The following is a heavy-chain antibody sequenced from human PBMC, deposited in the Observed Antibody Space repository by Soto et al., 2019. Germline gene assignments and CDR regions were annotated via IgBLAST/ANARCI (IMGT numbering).Heavy chain of an antibody. D-gene: IGHD3-16*02. J-gene: IGHJ4*02. V-gene: IGHV3-33*01. Sequence: GGSLRLSCAASGFTFSSYGMHWVRQAPGKGLEWVAVIWYDGSNKYYADSVKGRFTISRDNSKNTLYLQMNSLRAEDTAVYYCARAGSITFGGVIVPHYFDYWGQGTLVTVSS. CDR1: GFTFSSYG. CDR2: IWYDGSNK. CDR3: ARAGSITFGGVIVPHYFDY.